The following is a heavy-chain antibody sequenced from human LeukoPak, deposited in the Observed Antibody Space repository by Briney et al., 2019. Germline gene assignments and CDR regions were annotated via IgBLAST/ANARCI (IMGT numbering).Heavy chain of an antibody. V-gene: IGHV1-18*01. D-gene: IGHD5-18*01. Sequence: AGSVKVSCKASGYTFTSYAISWVRQAPGRGHERMGWISVYNGNTKNAQKVQGRVTMTTDTSMSTAYMELRSLRSDDTAVYYCARGYSYGSDYYYGMDVWGQGTTVTVSS. CDR3: ARGYSYGSDYYYGMDV. CDR1: GYTFTSYA. J-gene: IGHJ6*02. CDR2: ISVYNGNT.